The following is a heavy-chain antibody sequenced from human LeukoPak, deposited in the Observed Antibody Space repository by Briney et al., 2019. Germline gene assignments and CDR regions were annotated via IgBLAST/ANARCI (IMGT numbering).Heavy chain of an antibody. V-gene: IGHV3-30*04. Sequence: PGGSLRLSCAASGFTFTSSSMHGVRQAPGKGLEWVAVISYDIYSKYYVDSVRGRFTISRDNSENTLYLQMNSLRGEATAVYYCARDAWSVRSYFDYWGQGTLVTVSS. CDR3: ARDAWSVRSYFDY. J-gene: IGHJ4*02. CDR1: GFTFTSSS. CDR2: ISYDIYSK. D-gene: IGHD2-8*01.